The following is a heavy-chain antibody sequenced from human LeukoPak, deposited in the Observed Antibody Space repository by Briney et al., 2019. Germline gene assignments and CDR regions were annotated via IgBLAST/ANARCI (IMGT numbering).Heavy chain of an antibody. D-gene: IGHD3-22*01. Sequence: SETLSLTCTVSGGSISSGGYYWSWIRQHPGKGLEWIGYIYYSGSTYYNPSLKSRVTISVDTSKNQFSLKLSSVTAADTAVYYCARWNHSEGIIPDYYDSSGYYGGYGMDVWGQGTKVTVSS. J-gene: IGHJ6*02. CDR3: ARWNHSEGIIPDYYDSSGYYGGYGMDV. CDR1: GGSISSGGYY. V-gene: IGHV4-31*03. CDR2: IYYSGST.